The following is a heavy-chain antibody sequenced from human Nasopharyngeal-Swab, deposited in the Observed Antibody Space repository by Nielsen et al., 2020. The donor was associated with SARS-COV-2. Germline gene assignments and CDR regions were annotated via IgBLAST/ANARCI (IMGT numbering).Heavy chain of an antibody. V-gene: IGHV3-7*01. CDR3: ARDWSRAFDV. Sequence: GSLKISCAASGFTFSSLWMSWVRQVPGKGLEWVADIKPDGSEKVYVDSVKGRFTISRDSAKNSMSLQMNSLRVEDTAVYYCARDWSRAFDVWGQGTMVTVSS. CDR2: IKPDGSEK. CDR1: GFTFSSLW. J-gene: IGHJ3*01.